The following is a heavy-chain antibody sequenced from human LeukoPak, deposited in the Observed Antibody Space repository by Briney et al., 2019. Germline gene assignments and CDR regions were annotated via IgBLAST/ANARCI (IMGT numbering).Heavy chain of an antibody. Sequence: PSETLSLTCTVSGGSISGSSYYWSWIHQHPGKGLEWIGNIYYSGSTYYSPSLKSRVTMSVDTSKNQFSLTLISVTAADTAVYFCARAAPNYYDSSGSLRNPYFDYWGQGTLVTVSS. CDR3: ARAAPNYYDSSGSLRNPYFDY. J-gene: IGHJ4*02. D-gene: IGHD3-22*01. CDR2: IYYSGST. CDR1: GGSISGSSYY. V-gene: IGHV4-31*03.